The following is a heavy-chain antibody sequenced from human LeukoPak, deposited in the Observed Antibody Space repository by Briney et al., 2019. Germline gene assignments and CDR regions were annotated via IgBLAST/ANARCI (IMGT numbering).Heavy chain of an antibody. D-gene: IGHD3-16*01. CDR3: ARDGGSFYYYGMDV. CDR1: GFTFDDYA. CDR2: ISWNSGSI. V-gene: IGHV3-9*01. J-gene: IGHJ6*02. Sequence: GGSLRLSCAASGFTFDDYAMHWVRQAPGKGLEWVSGISWNSGSIGYADSVKGRFTISRDNAKNSLYLQMNSLRAEDTAVYYCARDGGSFYYYGMDVWGQGTTVTVSS.